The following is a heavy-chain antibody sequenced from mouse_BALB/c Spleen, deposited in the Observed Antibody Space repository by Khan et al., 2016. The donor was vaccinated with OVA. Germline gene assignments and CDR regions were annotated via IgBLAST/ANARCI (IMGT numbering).Heavy chain of an antibody. V-gene: IGHV3-8*02. CDR3: ARSYDSWAMDY. D-gene: IGHD2-12*01. CDR2: ITYSGNI. Sequence: EVPLQESGPSLVKPSQTLSLSCSVTGDSITSGFWNWIRKFPGNKFEYLGYITYSGNIYYNPSLKSRISITRDTSTSQYYLQLNSVTTEDTATYYCARSYDSWAMDYWGQGTAVTVSS. J-gene: IGHJ4*01. CDR1: GDSITSGF.